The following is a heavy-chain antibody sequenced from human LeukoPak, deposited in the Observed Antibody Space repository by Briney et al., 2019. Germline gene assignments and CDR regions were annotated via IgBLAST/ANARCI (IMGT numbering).Heavy chain of an antibody. CDR3: ARDWGELGIDY. V-gene: IGHV4-39*07. Sequence: SETLSLTCTVSGGSISSSSYYWGWIRQPPGKGLGWIGSIYYSGSTYYKPSLKSRVTISVDTSKNQFYLKLSSVTAAETAVYYCARDWGELGIDYWGQGTLVTVSS. J-gene: IGHJ4*02. CDR1: GGSISSSSYY. D-gene: IGHD1-26*01. CDR2: IYYSGST.